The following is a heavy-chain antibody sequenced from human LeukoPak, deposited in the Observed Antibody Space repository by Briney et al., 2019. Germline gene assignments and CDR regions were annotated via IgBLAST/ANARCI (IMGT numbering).Heavy chain of an antibody. Sequence: GGSLRLPCTASGFTFGDYAMSWVRQAPGKGLEWVGFIRSKAYGGTTEYAASVKGRFTISRDDSKSIAYLQMNSLKTEDTAVYYCTRDPVVVPAAAYYYYMDVWGKGTTVTVSS. CDR1: GFTFGDYA. CDR2: IRSKAYGGTT. V-gene: IGHV3-49*04. J-gene: IGHJ6*03. D-gene: IGHD2-2*01. CDR3: TRDPVVVPAAAYYYYMDV.